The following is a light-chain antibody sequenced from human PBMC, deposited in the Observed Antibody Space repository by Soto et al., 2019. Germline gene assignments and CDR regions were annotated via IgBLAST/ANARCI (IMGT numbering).Light chain of an antibody. CDR2: GNS. CDR3: QSYDSSLSVV. J-gene: IGLJ2*01. Sequence: QSALTQPPSVSGSPGQSVTISCTATTTDIDNYDSVSWYQQAPGTAPKLIIYGNSNRPSGVPDRFSGSKSGTSASLAITGLQAEDEADYYCQSYDSSLSVVFGGGTKVTVL. CDR1: TTDIDNYDS. V-gene: IGLV2-18*02.